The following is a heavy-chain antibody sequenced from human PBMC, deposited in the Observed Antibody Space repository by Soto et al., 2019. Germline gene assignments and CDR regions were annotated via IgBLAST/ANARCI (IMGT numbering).Heavy chain of an antibody. CDR2: INHSGST. J-gene: IGHJ4*02. CDR1: GGSFSGYY. Sequence: SETLSLTCAVYGGSFSGYYWSWIRQPPGKGLEWIGEINHSGSTNYNPSLKSRVTISVDTSKNQFSLKLSSVTAADTAVYYCAGYRSGWSGYYFDYWGQGTLVTVSS. D-gene: IGHD6-19*01. CDR3: AGYRSGWSGYYFDY. V-gene: IGHV4-34*01.